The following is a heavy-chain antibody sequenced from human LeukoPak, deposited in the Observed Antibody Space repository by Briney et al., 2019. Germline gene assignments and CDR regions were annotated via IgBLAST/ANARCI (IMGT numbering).Heavy chain of an antibody. V-gene: IGHV1-2*02. Sequence: ASVKVSCKASGYTFTGYYMHWVRQAPGQGLEWMGWINPNSDGTNYAQKFQGRVTMTRDTSISTAYMELSRMRSDDTAVYYCARIVLVPADMTDYWGQGTLVTVSS. J-gene: IGHJ4*02. CDR2: INPNSDGT. D-gene: IGHD2-2*01. CDR1: GYTFTGYY. CDR3: ARIVLVPADMTDY.